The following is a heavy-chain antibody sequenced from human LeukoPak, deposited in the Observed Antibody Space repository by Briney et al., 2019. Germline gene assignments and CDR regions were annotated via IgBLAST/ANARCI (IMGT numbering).Heavy chain of an antibody. J-gene: IGHJ3*02. V-gene: IGHV4-4*02. CDR3: ARDQSSGWFTYDAFDI. Sequence: PSETLSLTCGVSGGSIDVNNWWSWVRQPPGKGLEWLGDIYQNGSTKYNPSLKSRVTISSDRSRNHFSLKLSSVTAADTAVYYCARDQSSGWFTYDAFDIWGQGTMVTVSS. D-gene: IGHD6-19*01. CDR1: GGSIDVNNW. CDR2: IYQNGST.